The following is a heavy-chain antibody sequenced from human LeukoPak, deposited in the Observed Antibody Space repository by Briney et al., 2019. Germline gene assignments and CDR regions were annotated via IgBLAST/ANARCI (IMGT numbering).Heavy chain of an antibody. J-gene: IGHJ5*02. Sequence: SETLSLTCTVSGDSISSYYWSWIRQPAGKGLEWIGRICPGASTHYNPSLKSRLTMSVDTSKNQFSLNLSSVTATDTAVYFCARDDLRYCGGDCYLTLDPWSPGALVTVSS. CDR3: ARDDLRYCGGDCYLTLDP. V-gene: IGHV4-4*07. CDR2: ICPGAST. D-gene: IGHD2-21*02. CDR1: GDSISSYY.